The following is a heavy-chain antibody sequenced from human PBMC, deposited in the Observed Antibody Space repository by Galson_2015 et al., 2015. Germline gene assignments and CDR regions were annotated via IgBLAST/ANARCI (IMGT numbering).Heavy chain of an antibody. CDR1: GGSVSSGSYY. CDR2: IYYSGST. J-gene: IGHJ4*02. Sequence: ETLSLTCTVSGGSVSSGSYYWSWIRQPPGKGLEWIGYIYYSGSTNYNPSLKSRVTISVDTSKNQFSLKLSSVTAADTAVYYCAREGHRKAGIFDYWGQGTLVTVSS. V-gene: IGHV4-61*01. CDR3: AREGHRKAGIFDY.